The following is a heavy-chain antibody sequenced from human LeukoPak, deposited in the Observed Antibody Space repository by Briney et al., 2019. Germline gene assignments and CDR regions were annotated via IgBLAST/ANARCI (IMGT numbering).Heavy chain of an antibody. J-gene: IGHJ4*02. D-gene: IGHD1-26*01. CDR1: GFTFSSYA. Sequence: GGSLRLSCAASGFTFSSYAMSWVRQAPGKGLEWVSAISGSGGSTYYADSVKGRFTISRDNAKNSLYLQMNSLRAEDTAVYYCARVGKVVPTLYYFDYWGQGTLVTVSS. CDR2: ISGSGGST. V-gene: IGHV3-23*01. CDR3: ARVGKVVPTLYYFDY.